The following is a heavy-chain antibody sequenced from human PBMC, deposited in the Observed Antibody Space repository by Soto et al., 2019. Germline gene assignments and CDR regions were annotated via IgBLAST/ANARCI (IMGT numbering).Heavy chain of an antibody. Sequence: ASVKVSCKASGYTFTSYDIYWVRQATGQGLEWMGWMNPNTGNSGYAQKLQGRVTMTSDTSISTAHMELSSLRSEDTAVYYCARRAETNGWNGFGADKYYFDFWGQGTLVTVSS. J-gene: IGHJ4*02. V-gene: IGHV1-8*01. CDR1: GYTFTSYD. CDR3: ARRAETNGWNGFGADKYYFDF. D-gene: IGHD1-1*01. CDR2: MNPNTGNS.